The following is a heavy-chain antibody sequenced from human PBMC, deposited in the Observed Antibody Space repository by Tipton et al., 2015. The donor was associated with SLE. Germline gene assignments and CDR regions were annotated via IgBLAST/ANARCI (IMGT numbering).Heavy chain of an antibody. CDR1: GYSFSNYW. D-gene: IGHD3-10*01. CDR3: ARHGDYFGSGSYHNDAFDM. Sequence: QLVQSGAEVKKPGESLKISCKGSGYSFSNYWIGWVRQMPGKGLEWVGIIYPGDSETRYSPSFQGQVTISADKSTTNAYLQWNSLKASDTAMYYCARHGDYFGSGSYHNDAFDMWGQGTMVTVSS. CDR2: IYPGDSET. V-gene: IGHV5-51*01. J-gene: IGHJ3*02.